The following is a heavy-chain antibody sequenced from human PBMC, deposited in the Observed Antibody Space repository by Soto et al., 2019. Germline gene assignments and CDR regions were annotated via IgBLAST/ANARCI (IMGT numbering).Heavy chain of an antibody. CDR2: IIPIFGTA. Sequence: SVKVSCKASGGTFSSYAISWVRQAPGQGLEWMGGIIPIFGTANYNPSFKSRVTISVDTSKNQFSLKLSSVTAADTAVYYCAAYYYDSSGYLDFDYWGQGTLVTVSS. CDR1: GGTFSSYA. D-gene: IGHD3-22*01. CDR3: AAYYYDSSGYLDFDY. V-gene: IGHV1-69*06. J-gene: IGHJ4*02.